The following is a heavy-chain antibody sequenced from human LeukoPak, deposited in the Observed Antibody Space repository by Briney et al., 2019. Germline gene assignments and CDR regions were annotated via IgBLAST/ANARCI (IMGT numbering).Heavy chain of an antibody. Sequence: SETLSLTCTVSGGSISSDYWSWIRQPPGKGLEWIGYIYYSGSTNYNPSLKSRVTISLDTSKNQFSLKLRSVTTADTAVYYCAREGGSSSWYDYWGQGTLVTVSS. CDR1: GGSISSDY. J-gene: IGHJ4*02. V-gene: IGHV4-59*01. D-gene: IGHD6-13*01. CDR3: AREGGSSSWYDY. CDR2: IYYSGST.